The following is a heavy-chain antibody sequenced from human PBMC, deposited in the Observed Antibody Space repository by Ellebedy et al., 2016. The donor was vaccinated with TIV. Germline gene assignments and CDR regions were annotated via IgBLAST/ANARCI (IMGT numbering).Heavy chain of an antibody. J-gene: IGHJ4*02. D-gene: IGHD6-19*01. CDR1: GFTFSSYW. V-gene: IGHV3-74*01. Sequence: GGSLRLXCAASGFTFSSYWMHWVRQAPGKGLVWVSRINSDGSSTSYADSVKGRFTISRDNAKNTLYLQMNSLRAEDTAVYYCARWDSSGWYYFDYWGQGTLVTVSS. CDR3: ARWDSSGWYYFDY. CDR2: INSDGSST.